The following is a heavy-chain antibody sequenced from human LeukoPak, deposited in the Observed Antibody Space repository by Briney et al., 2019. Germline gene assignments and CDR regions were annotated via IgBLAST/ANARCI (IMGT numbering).Heavy chain of an antibody. J-gene: IGHJ4*02. Sequence: SETLFLTCTVSGGSISSYYWSWIRQPPGKGLEWIGYIYYSGSTNYNPSLKSRVTISVDTSKNQFSLKLSSVTAADTAVYYCARTASYIAAAGARDYWGQGTLVTVSS. V-gene: IGHV4-59*08. CDR3: ARTASYIAAAGARDY. D-gene: IGHD6-13*01. CDR1: GGSISSYY. CDR2: IYYSGST.